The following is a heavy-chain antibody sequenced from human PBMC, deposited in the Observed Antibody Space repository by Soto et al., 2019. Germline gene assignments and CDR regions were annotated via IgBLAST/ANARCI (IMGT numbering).Heavy chain of an antibody. V-gene: IGHV3-33*01. CDR1: GFDFKTYG. J-gene: IGHJ4*02. CDR3: VRTACVINNCSYRGVR. D-gene: IGHD1-20*01. CDR2: IGFDGTNI. Sequence: GGSLRLSCVASGFDFKTYGMHWVRQAPGKGLEWVAVIGFDGTNIHYSDSVRGRFSISRDNSENTVSLQMNSLRVEDTALYYCVRTACVINNCSYRGVRWGQGTLVTVSS.